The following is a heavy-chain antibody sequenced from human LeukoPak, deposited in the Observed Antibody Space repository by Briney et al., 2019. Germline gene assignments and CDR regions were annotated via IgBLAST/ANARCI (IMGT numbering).Heavy chain of an antibody. CDR3: ASLLDYYDSSGYSADY. CDR2: ISSSGSTI. Sequence: GGSLRLSCAASGFTFSSYEMNWVRQAPGKGLEWVSYISSSGSTIYYADSVKGRFTISRDNAKNSLYLQMNSLRAEDTAVYYCASLLDYYDSSGYSADYWGQGALVTVSS. V-gene: IGHV3-48*03. CDR1: GFTFSSYE. D-gene: IGHD3-22*01. J-gene: IGHJ4*02.